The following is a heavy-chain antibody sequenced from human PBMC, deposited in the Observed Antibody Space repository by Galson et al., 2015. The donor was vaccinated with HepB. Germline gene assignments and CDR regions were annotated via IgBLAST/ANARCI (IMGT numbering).Heavy chain of an antibody. Sequence: SVKVSCKASGYIFTRFGISWVRQAPGQGLEWMGWINTYTGNRYYTQKFQGRVTMTADTFTDTAYLDLRNLRSDDTAVFYCARDLSDFVELDPRTHGFDIWGQGTMVTVSS. CDR2: INTYTGNR. J-gene: IGHJ3*02. CDR3: ARDLSDFVELDPRTHGFDI. D-gene: IGHD5-24*01. V-gene: IGHV1-18*01. CDR1: GYIFTRFG.